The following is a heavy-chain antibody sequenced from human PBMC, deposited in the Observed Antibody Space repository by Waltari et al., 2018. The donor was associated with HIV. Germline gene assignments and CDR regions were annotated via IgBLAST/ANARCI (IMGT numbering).Heavy chain of an antibody. Sequence: QVQLLQSGAEVKTPGASVTVSCKASGYTFTSYDINWLRHATGQGLEWMGWMNSNSGNTGYAQKFQGRVTMTRNTSISTAYMELSSLRSEDTAVYYCARGGYGDYGRGPSDIWGQGRMVTVSS. CDR2: MNSNSGNT. V-gene: IGHV1-8*01. CDR3: ARGGYGDYGRGPSDI. CDR1: GYTFTSYD. D-gene: IGHD4-17*01. J-gene: IGHJ3*02.